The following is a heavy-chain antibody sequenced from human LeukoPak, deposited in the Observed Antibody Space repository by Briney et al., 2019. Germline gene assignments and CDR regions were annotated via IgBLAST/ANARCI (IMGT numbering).Heavy chain of an antibody. CDR2: ISHRGTT. Sequence: SSETLSFTGAVYGGSFSGYFWSWIRQSPGKGLEWIGEISHRGTTNYNPSLKSRVSISVDTSKNQYSLNLTSVTAADTAVYYCARRGTSLRPMDSWGQGTLVTVSS. J-gene: IGHJ4*02. V-gene: IGHV4-34*01. CDR3: ARRGTSLRPMDS. CDR1: GGSFSGYF.